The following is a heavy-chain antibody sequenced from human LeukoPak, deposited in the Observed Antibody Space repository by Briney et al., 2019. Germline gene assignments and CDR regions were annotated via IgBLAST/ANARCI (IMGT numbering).Heavy chain of an antibody. Sequence: GGSLRLSCAASGFTFSSYAMSWVRQAPGNGLEWVSAISGSGGSTYYADSVKGRFTISRDNSKNTLYLQMNSLRAEDTAVYYCAKTSGYSYGLDYWGQGTLVTVSS. D-gene: IGHD5-18*01. CDR1: GFTFSSYA. J-gene: IGHJ4*02. CDR2: ISGSGGST. V-gene: IGHV3-23*01. CDR3: AKTSGYSYGLDY.